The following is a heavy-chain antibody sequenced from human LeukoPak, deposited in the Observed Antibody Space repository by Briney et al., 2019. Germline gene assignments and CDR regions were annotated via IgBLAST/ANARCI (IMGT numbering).Heavy chain of an antibody. CDR3: ARVSNFDWLLSRNWFDP. Sequence: GGSLRLSCAASGFTVSRNYMSWVRQAPGKGLECVSVIYSGDSTYYADSVKGRFTISRDNSKNTLYLQTNSLRAEDTAVYYCARVSNFDWLLSRNWFDPWGQGTLVTVSS. CDR2: IYSGDST. CDR1: GFTVSRNY. J-gene: IGHJ5*02. D-gene: IGHD3-9*01. V-gene: IGHV3-53*01.